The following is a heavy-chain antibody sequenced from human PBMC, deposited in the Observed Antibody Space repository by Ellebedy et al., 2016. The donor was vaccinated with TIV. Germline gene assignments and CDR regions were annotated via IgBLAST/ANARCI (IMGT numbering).Heavy chain of an antibody. V-gene: IGHV1-18*01. D-gene: IGHD3-3*01. CDR2: ISAYNGNT. CDR1: GYTFTSYG. CDR3: AAELRFLEWLSLNYYYYGTDV. Sequence: ASVKVSCXASGYTFTSYGISWVRQAPGQGLEWMGWISAYNGNTNYAQKLQGRVTMTTDTSTSTAYMELRSLRSDDTAVYYCAAELRFLEWLSLNYYYYGTDVWGQGTTVTVSS. J-gene: IGHJ6*02.